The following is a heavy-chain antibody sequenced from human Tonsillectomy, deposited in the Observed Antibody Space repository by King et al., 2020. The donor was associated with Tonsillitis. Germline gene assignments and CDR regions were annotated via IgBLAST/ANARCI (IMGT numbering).Heavy chain of an antibody. Sequence: VQLVESGGGLVQPGGSLRLSCAASGFTFSSYDMHWVRQTTGKGLEWVSGIGTAGDTYYPGSVKGRFTISRENAMNSLYLQMNSLRAGDTAVYYCARGKYYYDSSVYDDAFDIWGQGTMVTVSS. CDR3: ARGKYYYDSSVYDDAFDI. J-gene: IGHJ3*02. CDR2: IGTAGDT. CDR1: GFTFSSYD. D-gene: IGHD3-22*01. V-gene: IGHV3-13*01.